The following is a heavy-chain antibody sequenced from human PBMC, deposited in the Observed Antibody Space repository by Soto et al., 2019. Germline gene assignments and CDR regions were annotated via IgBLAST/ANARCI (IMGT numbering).Heavy chain of an antibody. V-gene: IGHV1-18*01. J-gene: IGHJ4*02. CDR3: GRGRYGDY. CDR2: ISAHNGNT. CDR1: GDDFTTYG. D-gene: IGHD4-17*01. Sequence: QVHLVQAGAEVKKPGAAVKVSCKGSGDDFTTYGLTWVRQAPGPGLDWMAWISAHNGNTDYAKALQGRVTVTRDTSTSTAYMELRSLRSDDTAMYYCGRGRYGDYWGQGALVTVSS.